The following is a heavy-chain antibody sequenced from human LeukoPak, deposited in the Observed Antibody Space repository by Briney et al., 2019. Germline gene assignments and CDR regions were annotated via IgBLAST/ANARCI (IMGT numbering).Heavy chain of an antibody. D-gene: IGHD3-10*01. J-gene: IGHJ4*02. V-gene: IGHV4-39*01. CDR3: ARNDYYGSGSPDY. CDR1: GGSISSSSYY. CDR2: IYYSGST. Sequence: PSETLSLTCTVSGGSISSSSYYWGWIRQPPGKGLEWIGSIYYSGSTYYNPSLKSRVTISVDTSKNQFSLKLSSVTAADTAVYYCARNDYYGSGSPDYWGQGTLVTVSS.